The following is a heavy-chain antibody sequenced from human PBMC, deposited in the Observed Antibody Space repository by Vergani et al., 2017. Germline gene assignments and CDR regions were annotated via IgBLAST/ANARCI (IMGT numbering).Heavy chain of an antibody. J-gene: IGHJ5*02. D-gene: IGHD3-16*02. CDR3: VKGPYDYVWGSYRPYNWFDP. Sequence: QVQLQESGPGLVKPSETLSLTCTVSGGSISSYYWSWIRQPPGKGLEWIGYIYYSGSTNYNPSLKSRVTISVDTSKNQFSLKLSSVTAADTAVYYCVKGPYDYVWGSYRPYNWFDPWGQGTLVTVSS. CDR1: GGSISSYY. CDR2: IYYSGST. V-gene: IGHV4-59*01.